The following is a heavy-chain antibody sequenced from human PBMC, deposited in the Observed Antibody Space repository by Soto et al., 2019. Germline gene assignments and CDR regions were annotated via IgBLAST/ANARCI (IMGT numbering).Heavy chain of an antibody. CDR3: AKRYYDSSGYPGPKYWYFDL. CDR2: ISGSGGST. J-gene: IGHJ2*01. D-gene: IGHD3-22*01. V-gene: IGHV3-23*01. Sequence: TGGSLRLSCAASGFTFSSYAMSWVRQAPGKGLEWVSAISGSGGSTYYADSVKGRFTISRDNSKNTLYLQMNSLRAEDTAVYYCAKRYYDSSGYPGPKYWYFDLWGRGTLVTVSS. CDR1: GFTFSSYA.